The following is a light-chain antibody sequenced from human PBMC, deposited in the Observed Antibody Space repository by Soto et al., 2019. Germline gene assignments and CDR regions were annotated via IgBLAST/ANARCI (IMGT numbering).Light chain of an antibody. CDR3: QHYNSYSEA. V-gene: IGKV1-5*03. J-gene: IGKJ1*01. Sequence: DMRVNLSPATLSGSEGDRVTITCRASQTISSWLAWYQQKPGKAPKLLIYKASTLKSGVPSRFSGTGSGTEFTLTISSLQPDDFATYYCQHYNSYSEAFGQGTNVDIK. CDR2: KAS. CDR1: QTISSW.